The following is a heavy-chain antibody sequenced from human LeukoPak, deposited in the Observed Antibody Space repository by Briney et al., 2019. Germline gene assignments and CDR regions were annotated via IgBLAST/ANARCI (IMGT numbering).Heavy chain of an antibody. Sequence: GASVNVSCKASGFTFTSSAVQWVRQARGQRLEWIGWIVVGSGNTNYAQKFQERVTITRDMSTSTAYMELSSLRSEDTAVYYCAADLSYYYGMDVWGQGTTVTVSS. CDR2: IVVGSGNT. V-gene: IGHV1-58*01. CDR3: AADLSYYYGMDV. J-gene: IGHJ6*02. CDR1: GFTFTSSA.